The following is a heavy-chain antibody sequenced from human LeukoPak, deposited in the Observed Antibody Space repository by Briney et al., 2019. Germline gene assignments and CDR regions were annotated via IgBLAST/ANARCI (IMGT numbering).Heavy chain of an antibody. J-gene: IGHJ5*02. Sequence: ASVKISCKVSGYTFTDYYMHWVQQAPGKGLEWMGLVDPEDGETIYAEKFQGRVTITADTSTDTAYMELSSLRSEETAVYYCATDLTMVRGVTNWFDPWGQGTLVTVSS. CDR1: GYTFTDYY. CDR3: ATDLTMVRGVTNWFDP. CDR2: VDPEDGET. V-gene: IGHV1-69-2*01. D-gene: IGHD3-10*01.